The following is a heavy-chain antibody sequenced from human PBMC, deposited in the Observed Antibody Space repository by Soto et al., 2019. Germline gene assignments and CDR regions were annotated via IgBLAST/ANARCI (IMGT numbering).Heavy chain of an antibody. V-gene: IGHV4-59*08. CDR2: IYYSGST. Sequence: PSETLSLTCTVSGGSISSYYWSWIRQPPGKGLEWIGYIYYSGSTNYNPSLKSRVTISVDTSKNQFPLKLSSVTAADTAVYYCARGGERSWIQLWSWGQGTLVTVSS. CDR1: GGSISSYY. D-gene: IGHD5-18*01. J-gene: IGHJ5*02. CDR3: ARGGERSWIQLWS.